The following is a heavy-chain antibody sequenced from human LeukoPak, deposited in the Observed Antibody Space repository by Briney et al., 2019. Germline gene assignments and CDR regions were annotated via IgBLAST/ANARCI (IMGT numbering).Heavy chain of an antibody. CDR1: GFTFDDYA. J-gene: IGHJ4*02. V-gene: IGHV3-43*02. D-gene: IGHD6-13*01. CDR3: AQQLGN. CDR2: ISGDDGST. Sequence: GGSLRLSCAASGFTFDDYAMHWVRQAPGKGLEWVSLISGDDGSTYYADSVKSRFTISRDNSKNSLYLQMNSLRTEDTALYYCAQQLGNWGQGTLVTVSS.